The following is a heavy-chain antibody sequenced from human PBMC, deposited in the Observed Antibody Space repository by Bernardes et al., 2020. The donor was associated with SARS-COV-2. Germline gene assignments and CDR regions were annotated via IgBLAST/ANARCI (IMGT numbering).Heavy chain of an antibody. D-gene: IGHD6-19*01. CDR1: GFTFSSYN. J-gene: IGHJ4*02. Sequence: GGSLRLSCAASGFTFSSYNMNWVRLSPGKGLEWISYISSTSKTIYYADSEKGRFTISRDNAMNSLYLQMNSLRAEDTAVYYCARIDEVTGRDYWGQGTLGTVSS. CDR3: ARIDEVTGRDY. CDR2: ISSTSKTI. V-gene: IGHV3-48*01.